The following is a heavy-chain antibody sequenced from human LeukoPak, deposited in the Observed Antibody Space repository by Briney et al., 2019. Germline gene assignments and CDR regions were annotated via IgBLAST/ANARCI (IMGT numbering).Heavy chain of an antibody. CDR3: ARWGRWIQLWLGVYAFDI. CDR1: GGSISSYY. V-gene: IGHV4-59*12. D-gene: IGHD5-18*01. Sequence: SETLSLTCTVSGGSISSYYWSWIRQPPGKGLEWIGYIYYSGSTNYNPSLKSRVTISVDTSKNQFSLKLSSVTAADTAVYYCARWGRWIQLWLGVYAFDIWGQGTMVTVSS. J-gene: IGHJ3*02. CDR2: IYYSGST.